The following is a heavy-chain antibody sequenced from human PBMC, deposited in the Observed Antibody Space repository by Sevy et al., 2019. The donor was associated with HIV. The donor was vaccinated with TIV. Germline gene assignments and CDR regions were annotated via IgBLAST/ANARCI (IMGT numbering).Heavy chain of an antibody. CDR3: ARTASMDYFFYYAMDV. Sequence: GGSLRLSCAASGFTFSTYWMHWARQAPGKGLVWVSRVNSDGSSTIYAKSVKGRFTISRDNAKNTLYLHMNSLRAEDTAVYYCARTASMDYFFYYAMDVWGQGTTVTVSS. CDR2: VNSDGSST. V-gene: IGHV3-74*01. J-gene: IGHJ6*02. CDR1: GFTFSTYW.